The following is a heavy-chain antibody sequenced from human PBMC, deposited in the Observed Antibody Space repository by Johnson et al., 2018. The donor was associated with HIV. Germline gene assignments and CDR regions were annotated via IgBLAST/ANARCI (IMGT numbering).Heavy chain of an antibody. V-gene: IGHV3-66*01. D-gene: IGHD7-27*01. J-gene: IGHJ3*02. CDR2: IYSGGST. CDR3: ANLFRGDWGFDAFDI. Sequence: MQLVESGGGLVKPGGSLRLSCAASGFTVSSNYMSWVRQAPGKGLEWVSDIYSGGSTYYADSVKGRFTISRVNSKNTLYLQMNSLRAEDTALYYCANLFRGDWGFDAFDIWGQGTMVTVSS. CDR1: GFTVSSNY.